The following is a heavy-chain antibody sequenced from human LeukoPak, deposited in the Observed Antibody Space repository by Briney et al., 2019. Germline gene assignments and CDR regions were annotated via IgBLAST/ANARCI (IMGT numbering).Heavy chain of an antibody. V-gene: IGHV4-38-2*02. Sequence: SETLSLTCTVSGYSIGSGYYWGWIRQPPGKGLEWIGSIYHTGSTDYNPSLKSRVTVSVDTSKNQFSLKLSSVTAADTAVYYCASHLWFGELVPYWGQGTLVTVSS. D-gene: IGHD3-10*01. CDR2: IYHTGST. CDR3: ASHLWFGELVPY. J-gene: IGHJ4*02. CDR1: GYSIGSGYY.